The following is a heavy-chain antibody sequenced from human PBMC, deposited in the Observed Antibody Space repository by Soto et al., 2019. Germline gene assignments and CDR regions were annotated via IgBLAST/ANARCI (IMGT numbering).Heavy chain of an antibody. CDR3: ARVQLGGAYDSSGYYALDY. V-gene: IGHV3-30-3*01. J-gene: IGHJ4*02. Sequence: GGSLRLSCAASGFTFSSYVIHWVRQAPGKGLEWVAGMLNDGRNKFYADSVKGRFTISRDNSENSLYLQMNSLRAEDTAVYYRARVQLGGAYDSSGYYALDYWGQGTLVTVSS. CDR1: GFTFSSYV. CDR2: MLNDGRNK. D-gene: IGHD3-22*01.